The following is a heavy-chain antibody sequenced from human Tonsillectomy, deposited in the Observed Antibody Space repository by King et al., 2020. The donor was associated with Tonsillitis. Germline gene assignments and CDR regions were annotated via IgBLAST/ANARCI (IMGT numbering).Heavy chain of an antibody. CDR3: AHAQLGELSLHVQFDY. CDR1: GFSLSTSGVG. D-gene: IGHD3-16*02. Sequence: TLKESGPTLVKPTQTLTLTCTFSGFSLSTSGVGVGWIRQPPGKALEWLALIYWDDDKRYSPSLKSRLTITKDTSKNQVVLTMTNMDPVDTATNVCAHAQLGELSLHVQFDYWGQGTLVTVSS. CDR2: IYWDDDK. V-gene: IGHV2-5*02. J-gene: IGHJ4*02.